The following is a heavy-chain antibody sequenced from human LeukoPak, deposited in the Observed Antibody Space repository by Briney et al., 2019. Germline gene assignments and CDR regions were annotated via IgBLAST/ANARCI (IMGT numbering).Heavy chain of an antibody. CDR3: ARCNWNYASFWFDP. V-gene: IGHV4-59*01. Sequence: SETLSLTCTVSGGSISSYYWSWIRQPPGKGLEWIGYISYSGSTNYNPSLKSRVSISVETSKNQFSLKLSSVTAADTAVYYCARCNWNYASFWFDPWGQGTLITVSS. D-gene: IGHD1-7*01. J-gene: IGHJ5*02. CDR2: ISYSGST. CDR1: GGSISSYY.